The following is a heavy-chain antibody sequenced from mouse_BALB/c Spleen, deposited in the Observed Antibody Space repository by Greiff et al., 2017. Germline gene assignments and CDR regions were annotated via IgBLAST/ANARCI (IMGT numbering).Heavy chain of an antibody. CDR1: GYTFTDYW. Sequence: VQLQQPGAELVMPGASVKMSCKASGYTFTDYWMHWVKQRPGQGLEWIGAIDTSDSYTSYNQKFKGKATLTVDESSSTAYMQLSSLTSEDSAVYYCARYYGTGYYFDYWGQGTTLTVSS. D-gene: IGHD1-2*01. CDR2: IDTSDSYT. V-gene: IGHV1-69*01. J-gene: IGHJ2*01. CDR3: ARYYGTGYYFDY.